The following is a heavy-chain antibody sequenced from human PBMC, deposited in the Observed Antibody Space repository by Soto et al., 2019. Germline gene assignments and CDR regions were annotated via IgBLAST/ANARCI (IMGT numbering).Heavy chain of an antibody. D-gene: IGHD3-10*01. CDR3: ARGGSGTWQWFDP. V-gene: IGHV4-39*01. J-gene: IGHJ5*02. CDR2: IYYSGHT. CDR1: GASVSSISYF. Sequence: QLQLHESGPGLVQPSETLSLTCTVAGASVSSISYFWVWLRQPPGQGLEWIGSIYYSGHTYYSPSLKSRVTISVDTAKNQFSLKLNSLTASDTAVYSCARGGSGTWQWFDPWGQGTLVTVSS.